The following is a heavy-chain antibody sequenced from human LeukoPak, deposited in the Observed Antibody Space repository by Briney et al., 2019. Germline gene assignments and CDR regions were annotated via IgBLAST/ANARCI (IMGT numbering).Heavy chain of an antibody. V-gene: IGHV3-7*01. D-gene: IGHD3-16*01. CDR2: IKQDGSKK. CDR1: GFTFTNYW. Sequence: GSLRLSCAASGFTFTNYWMSWVRQTPGKGLGWVANIKQDGSKKEYVDSVEGRFTISRDNAKNSLYLQMNSLRAEDTAVYYCAREGVGGFDIWGQGTMVTVSS. J-gene: IGHJ3*02. CDR3: AREGVGGFDI.